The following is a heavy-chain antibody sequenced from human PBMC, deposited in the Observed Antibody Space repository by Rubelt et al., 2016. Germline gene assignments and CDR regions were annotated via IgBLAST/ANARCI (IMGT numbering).Heavy chain of an antibody. Sequence: GEIYHSGSTNYNPSLKSRVTISVDKSKNQFSLKLSSVTAADTAVYYCARILRSWGYYYYGMDVWGQGTTVTVSS. CDR3: ARILRSWGYYYYGMDV. V-gene: IGHV4-4*02. D-gene: IGHD2-15*01. CDR2: IYHSGST. J-gene: IGHJ6*02.